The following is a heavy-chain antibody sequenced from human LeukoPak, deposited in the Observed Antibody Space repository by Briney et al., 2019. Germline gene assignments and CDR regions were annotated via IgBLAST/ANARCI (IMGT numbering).Heavy chain of an antibody. V-gene: IGHV1-69*13. CDR1: GGTFSSYA. Sequence: ASVKVSCKASGGTFSSYAISWVRQAPGQGLEWMGGIIPIFGTANYAQKFQGRVTITADESTSTAYMELSSLRSEDTAVYYCARVPYPDDTVVVPAALYGMDVWGKGTTVTVSS. J-gene: IGHJ6*04. CDR2: IIPIFGTA. CDR3: ARVPYPDDTVVVPAALYGMDV. D-gene: IGHD2-2*01.